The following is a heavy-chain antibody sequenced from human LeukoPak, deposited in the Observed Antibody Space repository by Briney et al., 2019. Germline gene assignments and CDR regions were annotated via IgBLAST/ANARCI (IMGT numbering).Heavy chain of an antibody. CDR3: ARDSPNIHVHF. D-gene: IGHD2/OR15-2a*01. J-gene: IGHJ4*02. Sequence: QPGGSLRLSCAASGLTLSTYSVNWVRHTPGKGLEWLSYISHGSNIIYHVDSVKGRFTISRDDAKNLVYLQMNSLKAEDTAVYYCARDSPNIHVHFWGKGTLVTVSS. CDR1: GLTLSTYS. CDR2: ISHGSNII. V-gene: IGHV3-48*01.